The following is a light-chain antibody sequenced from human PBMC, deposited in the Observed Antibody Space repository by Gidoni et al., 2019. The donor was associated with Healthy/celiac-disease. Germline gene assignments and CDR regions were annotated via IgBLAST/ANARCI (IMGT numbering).Light chain of an antibody. J-gene: IGKJ1*01. V-gene: IGKV3-20*01. Sequence: EIVLTQSPGTLSLSPGERATLSCRASQSVSSSYLAWYQQKPGQAPRLLIYGASSRATGIPDRFSGGGSGTDFTLTIRRLEPEDFAVYYCQQYGSSLTWTFGQGTKVEIK. CDR3: QQYGSSLTWT. CDR1: QSVSSSY. CDR2: GAS.